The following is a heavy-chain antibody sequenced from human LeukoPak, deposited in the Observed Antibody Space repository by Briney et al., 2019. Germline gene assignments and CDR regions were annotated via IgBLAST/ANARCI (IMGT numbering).Heavy chain of an antibody. CDR1: GFTFDDYD. CDR3: AREAGDGYYFDY. Sequence: GGSLRLSCAASGFTFDDYDMSWVRQVPGKGLEWVSAINWNGASTGYADSVKGRFTISRDNSKNTLYLQMNSLRAEDTAVYYCAREAGDGYYFDYWGQGTLVTVSS. D-gene: IGHD5-24*01. V-gene: IGHV3-20*04. CDR2: INWNGAST. J-gene: IGHJ4*02.